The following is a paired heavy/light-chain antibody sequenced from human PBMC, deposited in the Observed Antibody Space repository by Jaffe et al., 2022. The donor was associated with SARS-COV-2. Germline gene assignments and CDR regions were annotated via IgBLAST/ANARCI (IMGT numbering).Heavy chain of an antibody. CDR1: GGSISSNNW. J-gene: IGHJ4*02. V-gene: IGHV4-4*02. Sequence: QVQLQESGPGLVKPSGTLSLTCAVSGGSISSNNWWSWVRQPPGKGLEWIGEVYNSETGSPNYNPSLKSRVTISVDESKNQFSLRLTSVTAADTAVYFCARGADGYGYGHYWGQGTLVTVSS. CDR2: VYNSETGSP. CDR3: ARGADGYGYGHY. D-gene: IGHD5-18*01.
Light chain of an antibody. CDR1: ESVSGRL. V-gene: IGKV3-20*01. CDR2: GAS. CDR3: QQYFRSPNS. Sequence: EIVLTQSPGTLSLSPGERATLSCTASESVSGRLLAWYQQKPGQTPRLLIYGASSRATGIPDRFSGSGSGTDFTLTISRLEPEDFAVYYCQQYFRSPNSFGQGTKLEIK. J-gene: IGKJ2*03.